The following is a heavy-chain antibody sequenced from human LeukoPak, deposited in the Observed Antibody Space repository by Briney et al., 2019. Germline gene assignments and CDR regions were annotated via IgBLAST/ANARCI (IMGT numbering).Heavy chain of an antibody. J-gene: IGHJ4*02. Sequence: GGSLRLSCAASGFTVSSNYMSWVRQAPGKGLEWVSVIYSGGSTYYADSVKGRFTISRDNSKNTLYLQMNSLRAEDTAVYYCAKHRTTVTPLPRIDYWGQGTLVTVSS. CDR2: IYSGGST. D-gene: IGHD4-17*01. CDR3: AKHRTTVTPLPRIDY. CDR1: GFTVSSNY. V-gene: IGHV3-53*01.